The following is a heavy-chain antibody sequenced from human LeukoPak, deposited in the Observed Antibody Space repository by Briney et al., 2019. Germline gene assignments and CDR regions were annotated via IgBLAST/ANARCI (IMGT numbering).Heavy chain of an antibody. Sequence: ASVKVSCKASGYTFTSYDINWVRQATGQELEWMGWMNPNSGNTGYAQKFQGRVTMTRNTSISTAYMELSSLRSEDTAVYYCARGRGYCSRTSCYPTRMDVWGQGTTVTVSS. J-gene: IGHJ6*02. CDR3: ARGRGYCSRTSCYPTRMDV. CDR1: GYTFTSYD. CDR2: MNPNSGNT. V-gene: IGHV1-8*01. D-gene: IGHD2-2*01.